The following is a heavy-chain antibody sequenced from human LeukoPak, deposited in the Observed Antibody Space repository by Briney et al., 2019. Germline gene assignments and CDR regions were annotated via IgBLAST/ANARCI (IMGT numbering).Heavy chain of an antibody. CDR1: RFTFSDAW. CDR3: AKDPLKCSSTSCYTLDY. D-gene: IGHD2-2*02. V-gene: IGHV3-30*02. Sequence: PGGSLRLSCAASRFTFSDAWMSWVRQAPGKGLEWVAFIRYDGSNKYYADSVKGRFTISRDNSKNTLYLQMNSLRAEDTAVYYCAKDPLKCSSTSCYTLDYWGQGTLVTVSS. CDR2: IRYDGSNK. J-gene: IGHJ4*02.